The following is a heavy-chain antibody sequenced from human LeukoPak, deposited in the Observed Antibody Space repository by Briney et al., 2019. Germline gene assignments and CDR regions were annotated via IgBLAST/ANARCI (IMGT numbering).Heavy chain of an antibody. CDR3: ARGPHLNDFWSGSYNWFDP. CDR2: IYTSGST. D-gene: IGHD3-3*01. J-gene: IGHJ5*02. V-gene: IGHV4-61*02. Sequence: PSQTLSLTCTVSGGSISSGSYYWSWIRQPAGKGLEWIGRIYTSGSTNYNPSLKGRVTISVDTSKNQFSLKLSSVTAADTAVYYCARGPHLNDFWSGSYNWFDPWGQGTLVTVSS. CDR1: GGSISSGSYY.